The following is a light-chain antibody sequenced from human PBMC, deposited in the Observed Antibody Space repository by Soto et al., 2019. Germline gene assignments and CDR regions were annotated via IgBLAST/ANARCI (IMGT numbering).Light chain of an antibody. CDR3: AAWDDSLNGYV. V-gene: IGLV1-36*01. CDR2: YDD. CDR1: SSNIGNNA. J-gene: IGLJ1*01. Sequence: QSVLTQPPSVSEAPRQRVTISCSGSSSNIGNNAVNWYQQLPGKAPKLLIYYDDLLPSGVSDPFSGSKSGTSASLAISGLQSEDEADYYCAAWDDSLNGYVFGIGTKLTVL.